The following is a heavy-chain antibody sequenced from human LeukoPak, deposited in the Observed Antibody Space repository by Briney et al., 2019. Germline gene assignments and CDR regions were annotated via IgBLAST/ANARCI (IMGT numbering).Heavy chain of an antibody. D-gene: IGHD6-13*01. V-gene: IGHV4-34*01. CDR2: INQSGHT. Sequence: SETLSLTCAVYGGSFSDYDWSWIRQSPGKGLEWIGEINQSGHTNCDPSLKSRVTMSIDTSKSQFSLKLNSVTAADTAVYYCAREGDYSRGNGAFDIWGQGTMVTGSS. CDR1: GGSFSDYD. CDR3: AREGDYSRGNGAFDI. J-gene: IGHJ3*02.